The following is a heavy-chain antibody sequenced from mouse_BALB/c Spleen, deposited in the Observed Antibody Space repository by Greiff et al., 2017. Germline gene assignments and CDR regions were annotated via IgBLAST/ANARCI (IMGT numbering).Heavy chain of an antibody. J-gene: IGHJ3*01. D-gene: IGHD1-2*01. CDR2: ISYDGSN. CDR3: ARESLTTATSGGFAY. V-gene: IGHV3-6*02. Sequence: DVQLQESGPGLVKPSQSLSLTCSVTGYSITSGYYWNWIRQFPGNKLEWMGYISYDGSNNYNPSLKNRISITRDTSKNQFFLKLNSVTTEDTATYYCARESLTTATSGGFAYWGQGTLVTVSA. CDR1: GYSITSGYY.